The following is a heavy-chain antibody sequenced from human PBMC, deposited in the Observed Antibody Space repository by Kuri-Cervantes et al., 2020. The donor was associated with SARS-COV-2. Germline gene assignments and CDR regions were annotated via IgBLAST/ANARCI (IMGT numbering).Heavy chain of an antibody. J-gene: IGHJ3*02. CDR2: ISGSGGST. CDR3: AKGLRGRMGVTDAFDI. Sequence: GGSLRLSCAASGFTFSSYAMSWVRQAPGMGLEWVSAISGSGGSTYYADSVKGRFTISRDNSKNKLYLQMNSLRAEDTAVYYCAKGLRGRMGVTDAFDIWGQGTKVTVSS. CDR1: GFTFSSYA. V-gene: IGHV3-23*01. D-gene: IGHD3-16*01.